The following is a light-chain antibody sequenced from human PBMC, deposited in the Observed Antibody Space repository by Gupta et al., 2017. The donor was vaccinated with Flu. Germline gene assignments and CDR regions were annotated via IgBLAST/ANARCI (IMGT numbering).Light chain of an antibody. CDR3: GPLNANPTDVD. J-gene: IGLJ2*01. CDR2: DNN. CDR1: CSNIGSYY. Sequence: KAITSSSVSCSNIGSYYVCWYQHRPAPAPNIFVYDNNRRRSGIPEGFSGSNYGTPATLIITGLHAGEGADYYWGPLNANPTDVDFGGGTKTTVL. V-gene: IGLV1-51*01.